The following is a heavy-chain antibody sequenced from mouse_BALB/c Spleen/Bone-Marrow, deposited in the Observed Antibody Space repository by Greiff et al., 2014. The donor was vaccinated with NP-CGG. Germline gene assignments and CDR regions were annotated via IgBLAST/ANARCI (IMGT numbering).Heavy chain of an antibody. CDR1: GHTFTDHW. CDR3: ARGGANVDY. CDR2: IDIXXXXX. V-gene: IGHV1-69*01. Sequence: VKLMESGAELVMPGASVKMSCKASGHTFTDHWMHWVKQRPGQGLEWIGAIDIXXXXXXXXXXXXGKAXLTVDESSSTAYMQLSRLTSEDSAVYYCARGGANVDYWGQGTTLTVSS. J-gene: IGHJ2*01.